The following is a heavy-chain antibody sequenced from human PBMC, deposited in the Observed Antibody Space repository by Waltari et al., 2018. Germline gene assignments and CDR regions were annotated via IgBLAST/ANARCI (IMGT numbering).Heavy chain of an antibody. J-gene: IGHJ4*02. CDR2: FYHGNSPT. CDR1: GYSFSKFW. CDR3: ARLGTPHPSHPDFHD. V-gene: IGHV5-51*01. D-gene: IGHD3-10*01. Sequence: EVQLVQSGAEVKKPGESLKISCKASGYSFSKFWIGWVRQVPGRGLESVGVFYHGNSPTTYSPSVQGHVTITPDRSITTAFLQWNSLRASDTAIYYCARLGTPHPSHPDFHDWGQGTLVTVSS.